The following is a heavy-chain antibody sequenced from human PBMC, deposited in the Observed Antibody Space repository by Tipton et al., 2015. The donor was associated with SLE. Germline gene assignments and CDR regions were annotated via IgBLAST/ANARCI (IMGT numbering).Heavy chain of an antibody. CDR3: ARAGYYDFWSGSYRPYWFFDL. J-gene: IGHJ2*01. Sequence: TLSLTCAVYGGSFSDYSWSWIRQPPGKGLEWIGEINHSGSTNYNPSLKSRVTISVDTSKKQFSLMLSSVTAADTAVYYCARAGYYDFWSGSYRPYWFFDLWGRGTLVTVSS. CDR2: INHSGST. V-gene: IGHV4-34*01. D-gene: IGHD3-3*01. CDR1: GGSFSDYS.